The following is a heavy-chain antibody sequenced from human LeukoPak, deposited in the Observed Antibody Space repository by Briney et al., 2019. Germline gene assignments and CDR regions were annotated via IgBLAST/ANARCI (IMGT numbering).Heavy chain of an antibody. J-gene: IGHJ3*02. V-gene: IGHV5-51*01. D-gene: IGHD6-19*01. CDR2: IYPGDSDT. Sequence: GESLKISCKGSGYSFTSYWIGWVRQMPGKGLEWMGIIYPGDSDTRYSPSFQGQVTISADKSISTAYLQWSSLKASDTAMYYCARARLAPLIGSGWYVPDAFDIWGQGTMVTVSS. CDR1: GYSFTSYW. CDR3: ARARLAPLIGSGWYVPDAFDI.